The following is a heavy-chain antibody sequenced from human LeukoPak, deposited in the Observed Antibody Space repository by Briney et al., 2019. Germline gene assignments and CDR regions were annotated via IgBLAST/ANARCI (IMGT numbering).Heavy chain of an antibody. V-gene: IGHV3-23*01. CDR2: ISGSGGST. D-gene: IGHD4-17*01. CDR3: AKDQHDYGEGY. Sequence: GGSLRLSCAASGFTFSSYAMSWVRQAPGKGLEWVSAISGSGGSTYYADSVKGRFTIFRDNSKNTLYLQMNSLRAEDTAVYYCAKDQHDYGEGYWGQGTLVTVSS. J-gene: IGHJ4*02. CDR1: GFTFSSYA.